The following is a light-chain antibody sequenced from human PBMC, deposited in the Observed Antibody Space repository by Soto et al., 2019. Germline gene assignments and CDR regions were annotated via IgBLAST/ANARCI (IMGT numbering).Light chain of an antibody. CDR2: DVS. Sequence: QSALTQPASVSGSPGQSITISCTETNNDVGIYTCVSWYQHHPGKAPKLMIYDVSNRPSGVSDRFSGSKSGNTASLTISGLQNEDEAYYYCSLYRGARKEVFGRGTKLTVL. J-gene: IGLJ2*01. CDR3: SLYRGARKEV. V-gene: IGLV2-14*03. CDR1: NNDVGIYTC.